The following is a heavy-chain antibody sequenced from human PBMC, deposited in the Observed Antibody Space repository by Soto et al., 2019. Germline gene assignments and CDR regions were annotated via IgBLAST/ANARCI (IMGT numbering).Heavy chain of an antibody. CDR3: ARHPTLVGAILS. Sequence: QLQLQESGPGLVKPSETLSLTCTVSGGSISSSSYYWGWIRQPPGKGLEWIGSIYYSGSTYYNPSLKSRVTISVDTSKNQFSLKLSSVTAADTAVYYCARHPTLVGAILSWGQGTLVTVSS. D-gene: IGHD1-26*01. J-gene: IGHJ4*02. CDR1: GGSISSSSYY. V-gene: IGHV4-39*01. CDR2: IYYSGST.